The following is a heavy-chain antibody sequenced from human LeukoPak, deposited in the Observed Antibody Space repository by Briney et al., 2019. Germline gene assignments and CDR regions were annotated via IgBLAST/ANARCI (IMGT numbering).Heavy chain of an antibody. D-gene: IGHD3-9*01. V-gene: IGHV1-18*01. CDR3: ARLGGDYDILTGPADY. CDR2: NSAYNGNT. J-gene: IGHJ4*02. CDR1: GYTFTSYG. Sequence: ASVKVSCKASGYTFTSYGISWVRQAPGQGLEWMGWNSAYNGNTNYAQKLQGRVTMTTDTSTSTAYMELRSLRSDDTAVYYCARLGGDYDILTGPADYWGQGSLVTVSS.